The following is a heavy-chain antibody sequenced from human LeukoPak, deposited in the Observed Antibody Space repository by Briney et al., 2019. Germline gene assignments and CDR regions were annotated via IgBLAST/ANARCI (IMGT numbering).Heavy chain of an antibody. D-gene: IGHD3-22*01. V-gene: IGHV1-8*01. CDR2: MNPNSGNT. CDR1: GYTFTSYD. CDR3: ASAFYDSSGYYTPLWY. J-gene: IGHJ4*02. Sequence: ASVKVSCKASGYTFTSYDINWVRQATGQGLEWMGWMNPNSGNTGYAQKFQGRVTMTRNTSISTAYMELSSLRSEDPAVYYCASAFYDSSGYYTPLWYWGQGTLVTVSS.